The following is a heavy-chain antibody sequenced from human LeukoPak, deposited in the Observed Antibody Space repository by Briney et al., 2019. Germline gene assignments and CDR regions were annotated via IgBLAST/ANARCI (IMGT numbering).Heavy chain of an antibody. CDR2: IKDDGSAK. D-gene: IGHD2-8*01. J-gene: IGHJ6*03. CDR1: GFTFSSYT. V-gene: IGHV3-7*01. Sequence: GGSLRLSCEASGFTFSSYTMTWVRQAPGKGLEWVANIKDDGSAKYYLDSVKGRFTISRDNVKSSLYLQMNSLGAEDAAVYFCVRLYGYYYSYMDVWGKGTTVIVSS. CDR3: VRLYGYYYSYMDV.